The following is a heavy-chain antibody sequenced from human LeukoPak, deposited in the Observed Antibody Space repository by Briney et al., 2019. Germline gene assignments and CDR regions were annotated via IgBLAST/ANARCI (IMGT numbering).Heavy chain of an antibody. Sequence: PGGSLRLSCAASGFTFSSYSMNWVRQAPGKGLEWVSSISSSSSYIYYADSVKGRFTISRDNAKNSLYLQMNGLRAEDTAVYYCARERRGPGAFDIWGQGTMVTVSS. J-gene: IGHJ3*02. CDR1: GFTFSSYS. CDR2: ISSSSSYI. CDR3: ARERRGPGAFDI. V-gene: IGHV3-21*01. D-gene: IGHD5-12*01.